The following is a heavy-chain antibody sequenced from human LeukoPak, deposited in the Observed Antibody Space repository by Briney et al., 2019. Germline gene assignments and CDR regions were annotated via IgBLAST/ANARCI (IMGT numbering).Heavy chain of an antibody. V-gene: IGHV3-30*03. CDR2: ISYDGSNK. CDR1: GFTFSSYG. J-gene: IGHJ4*02. Sequence: GGSLRLSCAASGFTFSSYGMHWVRQAPGKGLEWVAVISYDGSNKYYADSVKGRFTISRDNSKNTLYLQMNSLRAEDTAVYYCASSSGRLFDYWGQGTLVTVSS. CDR3: ASSSGRLFDY. D-gene: IGHD3-22*01.